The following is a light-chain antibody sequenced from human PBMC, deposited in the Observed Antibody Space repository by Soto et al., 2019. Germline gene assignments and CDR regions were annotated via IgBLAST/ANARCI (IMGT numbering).Light chain of an antibody. CDR2: EDN. V-gene: IGLV6-57*04. CDR1: SGSVADNY. J-gene: IGLJ3*02. CDR3: QSYDSSNQGV. Sequence: NFMLTQPHSVSESPGRTVTISCTRSSGSVADNYVQWYQQRPGSATTTVIYEDNQRPSGVPDRFSGSIDSSSNSASLTISGLKTEDEADYYCQSYDSSNQGVFGGGTKLTVL.